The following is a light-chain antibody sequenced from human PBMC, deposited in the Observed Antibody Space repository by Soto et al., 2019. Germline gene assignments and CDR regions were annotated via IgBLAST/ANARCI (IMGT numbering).Light chain of an antibody. V-gene: IGKV1-39*01. Sequence: QMTQSPSSLSAYVRDRVTITCQTNHNIKNYRNWYQQKPGKAPKLLIYAASSLQSGVPSRFSGSGSGTDFTLTISSLQPEDFATYYCLQTYRTPWTFGQGTKVEIK. CDR3: LQTYRTPWT. CDR2: AAS. J-gene: IGKJ1*01. CDR1: HNIKNY.